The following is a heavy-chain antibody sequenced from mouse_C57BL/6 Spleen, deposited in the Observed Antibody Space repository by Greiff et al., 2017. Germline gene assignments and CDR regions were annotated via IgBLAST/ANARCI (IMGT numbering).Heavy chain of an antibody. D-gene: IGHD4-1*01. J-gene: IGHJ2*01. CDR2: IHPSDSDT. Sequence: QVKLQQPGAELVKPGASVKVSCKASGYTFTSYCMHWVQQSPGQGLEWIGRIHPSDSDTNYNQKFKGKVALTVDKSSSTAYMQLSSLTSEDSAVYYCATLTGFFDYWGQGTTLTVSS. CDR1: GYTFTSYC. CDR3: ATLTGFFDY. V-gene: IGHV1-74*01.